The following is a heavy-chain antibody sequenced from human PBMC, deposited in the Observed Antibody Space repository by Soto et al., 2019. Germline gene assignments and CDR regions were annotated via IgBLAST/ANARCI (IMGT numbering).Heavy chain of an antibody. CDR2: FDPEDGET. V-gene: IGHV1-24*01. J-gene: IGHJ5*02. Sequence: GASVKVSCKVSGYTLTELSMHWVRQAPGKGLEWMGGFDPEDGETIYAQKFQGRVTMTEDTSTDTAYMELSSLRSEDTAVYYCATDRGSSWYENWFDPWGQGTLVTVSS. CDR1: GYTLTELS. D-gene: IGHD6-13*01. CDR3: ATDRGSSWYENWFDP.